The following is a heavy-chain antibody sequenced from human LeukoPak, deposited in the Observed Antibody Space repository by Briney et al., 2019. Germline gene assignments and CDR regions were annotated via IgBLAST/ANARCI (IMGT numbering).Heavy chain of an antibody. CDR1: GFTVSSNY. Sequence: GGSLRLSCAASGFTVSSNYMSWVRQAPGKGLEWVSVIYSGGSTYYADSVKGRFTISRDNSKNTLYLQMNSLRAEDTAVYYCARAAGYCSSASCYGPLDYWGQGTLVTVSS. D-gene: IGHD2-2*01. CDR2: IYSGGST. CDR3: ARAAGYCSSASCYGPLDY. V-gene: IGHV3-66*02. J-gene: IGHJ4*02.